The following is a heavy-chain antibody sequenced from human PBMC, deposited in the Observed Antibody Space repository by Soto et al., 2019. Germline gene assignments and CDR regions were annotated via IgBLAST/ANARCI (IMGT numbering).Heavy chain of an antibody. J-gene: IGHJ4*02. D-gene: IGHD2-15*01. CDR2: IIPIFGTA. CDR1: GGTFSSYA. CDR3: ARVPYCSGGSCYGYFDY. Sequence: SVKVSCKASGGTFSSYAISWVRQAPGQGLEWMGGIIPIFGTANYAQKFQGRVTITADESTSTAYMELSSLRSEDTAVYYCARVPYCSGGSCYGYFDYWGQGTLITVSS. V-gene: IGHV1-69*13.